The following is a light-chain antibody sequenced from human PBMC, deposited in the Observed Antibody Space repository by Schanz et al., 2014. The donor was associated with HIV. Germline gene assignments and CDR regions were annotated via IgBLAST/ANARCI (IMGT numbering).Light chain of an antibody. Sequence: QSALTQPASVSGSPGQSITISCTGTSSDVGSYNLVSWYQQYPGKAPKLMIYEISKWPSGVSNRFSGSKSVNTASLTISGLQAEDEADYYCCSYTGSGTLVFGGGTKLTVL. CDR1: SSDVGSYNL. CDR3: CSYTGSGTLV. CDR2: EIS. J-gene: IGLJ2*01. V-gene: IGLV2-23*02.